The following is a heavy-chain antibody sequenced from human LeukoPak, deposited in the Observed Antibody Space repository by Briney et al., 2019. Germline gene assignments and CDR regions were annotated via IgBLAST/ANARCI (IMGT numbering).Heavy chain of an antibody. D-gene: IGHD7-27*01. CDR3: GRFTRSGDSVY. V-gene: IGHV3-7*04. CDR1: GFTLSSFW. J-gene: IGHJ4*02. CDR2: IKQDGSEK. Sequence: PGRSLRLSCAASGFTLSSFWMSWVREAAGKGLEWVANIKQDGSEKQYVDSVKGRFAISRDNAENSLYLQMNSLKAEDTAVYYCGRFTRSGDSVYWGQGTLVTVSS.